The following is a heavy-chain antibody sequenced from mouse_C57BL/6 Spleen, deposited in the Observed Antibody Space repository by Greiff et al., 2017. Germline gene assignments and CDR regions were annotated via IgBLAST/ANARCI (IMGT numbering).Heavy chain of an antibody. CDR1: GFSLTSYG. Sequence: VKLVESGPGLVQPSQSLSITCTVSGFSLTSYGVHWVRQPPGKGLEWLGVIWSGGSTDSNAAFISRLSISKDNAKSRVFFKMNSLQADDTAIYYCAKRDFDYWGQGTTLTVSS. CDR3: AKRDFDY. CDR2: IWSGGST. J-gene: IGHJ2*01. V-gene: IGHV2-4*01.